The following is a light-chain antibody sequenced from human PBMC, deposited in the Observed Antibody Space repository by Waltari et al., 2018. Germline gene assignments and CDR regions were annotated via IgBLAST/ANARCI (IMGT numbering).Light chain of an antibody. V-gene: IGLV1-47*01. CDR1: SSNLGSNY. J-gene: IGLJ2*01. CDR3: ATWDDSLSGPV. Sequence: QSLLTQPPSASGTPGQRVTISCSGSSSNLGSNYVYGYQKFPGRAPKLLIYPYNERPSGVPDRFSGSKSGTSASLAISGLRSEDEADYYCATWDDSLSGPVFGGGTKVTVL. CDR2: PYN.